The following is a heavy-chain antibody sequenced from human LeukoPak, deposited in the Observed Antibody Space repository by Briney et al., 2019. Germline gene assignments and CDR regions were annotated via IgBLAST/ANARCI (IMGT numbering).Heavy chain of an antibody. V-gene: IGHV4-61*02. CDR1: GGSISSGSYY. Sequence: PSQTLSLTCTVSGGSISSGSYYWSWIRQPAGKGLEWIGRIYTSGSTNYNPSLKSRVTISVDTSKNQFSLKLSSVTAADTAVYYCARYSGSYHYYYYYYMDVWGKGTTVTVSS. D-gene: IGHD1-26*01. CDR3: ARYSGSYHYYYYYYMDV. CDR2: IYTSGST. J-gene: IGHJ6*03.